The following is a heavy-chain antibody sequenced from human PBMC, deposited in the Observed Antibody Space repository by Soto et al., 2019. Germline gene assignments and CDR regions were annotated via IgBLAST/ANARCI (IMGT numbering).Heavy chain of an antibody. CDR2: ISYDGSNK. V-gene: IGHV3-30-3*01. CDR3: AGRDGYNRGALDY. CDR1: GFTFSSYA. Sequence: QVQLVESGGGVVQPGRSLRLSCAASGFTFSSYAMHWVRQAPGKGLEWVAVISYDGSNKYYADSVKGRFTISRDNSKNTLYLQMNSLRAEDTAVYYCAGRDGYNRGALDYWGQGTLVTVSS. D-gene: IGHD5-12*01. J-gene: IGHJ4*02.